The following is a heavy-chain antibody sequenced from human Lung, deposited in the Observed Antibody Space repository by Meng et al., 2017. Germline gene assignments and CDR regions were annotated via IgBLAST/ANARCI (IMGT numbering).Heavy chain of an antibody. V-gene: IGHV3-23*01. CDR3: VRRIEYSSSSGY. CDR1: GFTFSSYA. D-gene: IGHD6-6*01. CDR2: ISGSGGST. J-gene: IGHJ4*02. Sequence: EVQLLESGGGLVQPGGSRRLSCVASGFTFSSYAMTWARQAPGKGLGWVSSISGSGGSTYYADSVRGRFTISRDNSKNTVYLQMNSLRAEDTAIYYCVRRIEYSSSSGYWGQGTLVTVSS.